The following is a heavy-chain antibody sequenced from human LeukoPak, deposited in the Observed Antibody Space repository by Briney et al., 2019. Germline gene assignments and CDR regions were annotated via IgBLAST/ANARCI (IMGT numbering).Heavy chain of an antibody. D-gene: IGHD3-16*02. Sequence: GGSLRLSCAASGFTFNIYAMSWVRQAPGKGLEWVSSISGGGGTTYYADSVKGRFTITRDKSKNTLYLQMNSLRAEDTAVYYCAKSDTTELYDYVWGSYRYSPFDYWGQGTLVTVSS. J-gene: IGHJ4*02. CDR2: ISGGGGTT. CDR3: AKSDTTELYDYVWGSYRYSPFDY. CDR1: GFTFNIYA. V-gene: IGHV3-23*01.